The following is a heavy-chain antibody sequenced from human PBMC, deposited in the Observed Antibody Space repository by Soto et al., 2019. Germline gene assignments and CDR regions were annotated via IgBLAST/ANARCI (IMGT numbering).Heavy chain of an antibody. J-gene: IGHJ5*02. CDR1: GFTFSSYA. V-gene: IGHV3-23*01. Sequence: PGGSLRLSCAASGFTFSSYAMSWVRQAPGKGLEWVSAISGSGGSTYYADSVKGRFTISRDNSKNTLYLQMNSLRAEDTAVYYCAKDTITMVRGVIIGPNWFDPWGQGTLVTVSS. D-gene: IGHD3-10*01. CDR3: AKDTITMVRGVIIGPNWFDP. CDR2: ISGSGGST.